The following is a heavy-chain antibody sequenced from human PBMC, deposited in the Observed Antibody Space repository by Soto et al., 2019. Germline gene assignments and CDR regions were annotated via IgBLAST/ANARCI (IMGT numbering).Heavy chain of an antibody. D-gene: IGHD6-19*01. CDR1: GYTFTGYY. Sequence: GASVKVSCKASGYTFTGYYMHWVRQAPGQGLEWMGWINPNSGGTNYAQKFQGWVTMTRDTSISTAYMELSRLRSDDTAVYYCARDGGIAVAAPSYWGQGTLVTVS. V-gene: IGHV1-2*04. J-gene: IGHJ4*02. CDR3: ARDGGIAVAAPSY. CDR2: INPNSGGT.